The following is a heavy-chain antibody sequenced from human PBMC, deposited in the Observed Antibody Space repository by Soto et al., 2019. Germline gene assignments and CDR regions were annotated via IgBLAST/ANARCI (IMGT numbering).Heavy chain of an antibody. J-gene: IGHJ4*02. V-gene: IGHV1-18*01. CDR2: INTYNGDT. Sequence: QGHLVQSGAEVKKPGASVKVSCKASGYIFVRYGLSWVRQAPGQGLEWMGWINTYNGDTDYAQEVQGRVTMTTDTSSNTAYMELWNLRSDDTAVYYCARNAQFTDNLSFDFWGQGTLVTVSS. CDR3: ARNAQFTDNLSFDF. D-gene: IGHD3-9*01. CDR1: GYIFVRYG.